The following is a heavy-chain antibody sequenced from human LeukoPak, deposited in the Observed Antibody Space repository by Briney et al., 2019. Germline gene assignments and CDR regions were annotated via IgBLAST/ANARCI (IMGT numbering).Heavy chain of an antibody. V-gene: IGHV1-18*01. CDR2: ISAYNGNT. D-gene: IGHD6-6*01. CDR3: ARDRLNTLEYSSSSGGPFDY. Sequence: ASVKVSCKASGYTFTSYGISWVRQAPGQGLEWMGWISAYNGNTNYAQKLQGRVTMTTDTSTSTAYMELRSLRSDDTAVYYCARDRLNTLEYSSSSGGPFDYWGQGTLVTVSS. CDR1: GYTFTSYG. J-gene: IGHJ4*02.